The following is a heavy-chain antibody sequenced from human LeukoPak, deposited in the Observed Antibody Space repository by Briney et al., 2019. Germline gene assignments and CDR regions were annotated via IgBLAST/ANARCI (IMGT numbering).Heavy chain of an antibody. CDR1: GFTFSSYE. Sequence: PGGSLRLSCAASGFTFSSYEMNWVRQAPGKGLEWVSYISSSGSTIYYADSVKGRFTISRDNAKNSLYLQMNSLRAEDTAVYYCARDSAYSYGLGYSYYYMDVWGKGTTVTVSS. CDR3: ARDSAYSYGLGYSYYYMDV. J-gene: IGHJ6*03. V-gene: IGHV3-48*03. D-gene: IGHD5-18*01. CDR2: ISSSGSTI.